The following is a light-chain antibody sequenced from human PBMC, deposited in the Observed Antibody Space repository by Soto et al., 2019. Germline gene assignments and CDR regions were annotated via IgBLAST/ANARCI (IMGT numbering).Light chain of an antibody. CDR2: EVT. CDR1: SSDVGGYNY. Sequence: QSALTQPPSASGSLGQSVTISCTGTSSDVGGYNYVSWHQQHPGKAPKVMIYEVTKRPPGVPDRFSGSKSGNTASLAISGLQSEDEADYYCAAWDDSLNGVVFGGGTKLTVL. V-gene: IGLV2-8*01. CDR3: AAWDDSLNGVV. J-gene: IGLJ2*01.